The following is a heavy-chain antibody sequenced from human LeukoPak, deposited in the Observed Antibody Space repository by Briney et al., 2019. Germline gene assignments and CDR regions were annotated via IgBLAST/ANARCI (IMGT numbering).Heavy chain of an antibody. CDR3: ARGFSDFWSGYYHPGKYYFDY. D-gene: IGHD3-3*01. V-gene: IGHV4-34*01. CDR2: IYYSGST. Sequence: SETLSLTCAVYGGSFSGYYWSWIRQPPGKGLEWIGSIYYSGSTYYNPSLKSRVTISVDTSKNQFSLKLSSVTAADTAVYYCARGFSDFWSGYYHPGKYYFDYWGQGTLVTVSS. J-gene: IGHJ4*02. CDR1: GGSFSGYY.